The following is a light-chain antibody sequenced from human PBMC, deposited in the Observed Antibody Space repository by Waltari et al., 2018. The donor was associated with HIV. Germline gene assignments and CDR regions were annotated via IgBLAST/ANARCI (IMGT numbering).Light chain of an antibody. Sequence: DIQMTQSPSSLSAYVGDRVTITCRASQSINTNLHWYQQKPGKAPYLVMYHASTLQSGVPSRFSGSGAGTDFTLTISSLRPEDFATYYCQRTNIFPRTFGPGTKVE. J-gene: IGKJ1*01. CDR2: HAS. V-gene: IGKV1-39*01. CDR3: QRTNIFPRT. CDR1: QSINTN.